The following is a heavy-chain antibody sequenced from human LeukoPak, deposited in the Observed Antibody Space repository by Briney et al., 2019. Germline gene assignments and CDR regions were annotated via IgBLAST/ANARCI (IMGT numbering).Heavy chain of an antibody. CDR1: GFTFNSFF. CDR2: ISQDGSET. Sequence: GGSLRLSCAASGFTFNSFFLNWVRLTPGRELEWVACISQDGSETFYMDSVRGRFTISRDNTKNSLYLQMNSLRAEDTAVYFCVRDLGHSRHYFEYWGQGALVTISS. J-gene: IGHJ4*02. D-gene: IGHD7-27*01. V-gene: IGHV3-7*01. CDR3: VRDLGHSRHYFEY.